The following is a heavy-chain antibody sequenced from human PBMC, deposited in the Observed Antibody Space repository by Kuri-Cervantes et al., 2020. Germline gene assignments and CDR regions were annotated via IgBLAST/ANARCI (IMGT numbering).Heavy chain of an antibody. CDR2: ISYDGSNK. CDR3: VTPETSSWPY. CDR1: GFTFSSYA. Sequence: GGSLRLSCAASGFTFSSYAMHWVRQAPGKGLEWVAVISYDGSNKYYADSVKGRFTISRDNSKNTLFLQMNSLRVEDTAVYYCVTPETSSWPYWGQGTLVTVSS. V-gene: IGHV3-30*04. D-gene: IGHD6-13*01. J-gene: IGHJ4*02.